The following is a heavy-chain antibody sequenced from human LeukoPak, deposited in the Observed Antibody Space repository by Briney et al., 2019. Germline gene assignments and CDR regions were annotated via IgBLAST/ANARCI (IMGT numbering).Heavy chain of an antibody. D-gene: IGHD6-13*01. CDR1: GFTFSSYG. V-gene: IGHV3-30*03. CDR2: ISYDGSNK. CDR3: ARDRAAAGFDAFDI. J-gene: IGHJ3*02. Sequence: PGRSLRLSCAASGFTFSSYGMHWVRQAPGKGLEWVAVISYDGSNKYYADSVKGRFTISRDNSKNTLYLQMNSLRAEDTAVYYCARDRAAAGFDAFDIWGQGTMVTVSS.